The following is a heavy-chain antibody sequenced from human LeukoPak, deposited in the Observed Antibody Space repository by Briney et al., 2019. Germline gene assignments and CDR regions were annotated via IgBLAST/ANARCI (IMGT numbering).Heavy chain of an antibody. CDR3: ARGPSKSGGLPRWSTLGVPFDY. V-gene: IGHV4-34*01. CDR2: INHSGST. Sequence: SETLSLTCAVYGGSFSGYYWSWIRQPPGKGLEWNGEINHSGSTNYNPSLKSRVTISVDTSKNQFSLKLSSVTAADTAVYYCARGPSKSGGLPRWSTLGVPFDYGGQGTLVTVSS. J-gene: IGHJ4*02. D-gene: IGHD1-26*01. CDR1: GGSFSGYY.